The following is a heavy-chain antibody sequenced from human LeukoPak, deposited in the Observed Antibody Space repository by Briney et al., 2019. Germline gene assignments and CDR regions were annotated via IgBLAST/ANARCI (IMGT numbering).Heavy chain of an antibody. J-gene: IGHJ6*03. CDR2: INSDGSST. CDR1: GFTFRSYW. Sequence: GGSLRLSCEASGFTFRSYWMHWVRQALGKGLVWVSRINSDGSSTSYADSVKGRFTISRDDSKNTLYLQMSSLRVDDTAIYYCAKSGASPLYHMGVWGKGATVTVCS. CDR3: AKSGASPLYHMGV. V-gene: IGHV3-74*01. D-gene: IGHD1-26*01.